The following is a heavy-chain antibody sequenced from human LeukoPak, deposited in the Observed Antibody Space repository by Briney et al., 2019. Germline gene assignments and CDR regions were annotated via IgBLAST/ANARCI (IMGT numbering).Heavy chain of an antibody. V-gene: IGHV3-73*01. D-gene: IGHD5-18*01. J-gene: IGHJ3*02. CDR3: TRLGYSFGYFQAFDI. CDR1: GFTFSDSS. CDR2: IRNKINNYAT. Sequence: GGSLRLSCAASGFTFSDSSMHWVRQASGKGLEWVGRIRNKINNYATAYAASVKGRFTISRDDSKNAAYLQMNSLKTEDTAVYYCTRLGYSFGYFQAFDIWGQGTMVTVSS.